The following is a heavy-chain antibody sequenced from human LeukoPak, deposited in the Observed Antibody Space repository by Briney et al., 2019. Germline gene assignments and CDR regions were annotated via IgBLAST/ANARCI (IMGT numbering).Heavy chain of an antibody. CDR3: ARGFTVYRLSLDY. D-gene: IGHD3-16*02. Sequence: GASVKVSCKASGGTFSSYAISWVRQAPGQGLEWMGGIIPIFGTANYAQKFQGRVTITADKSTSTVYMELSSLRSEDTAVYYCARGFTVYRLSLDYWGQGTLVTVSS. CDR2: IIPIFGTA. V-gene: IGHV1-69*06. CDR1: GGTFSSYA. J-gene: IGHJ4*02.